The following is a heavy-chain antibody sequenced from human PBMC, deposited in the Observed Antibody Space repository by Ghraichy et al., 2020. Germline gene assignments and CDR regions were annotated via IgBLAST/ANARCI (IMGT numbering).Heavy chain of an antibody. V-gene: IGHV3-23*01. CDR3: AKGYYYDSSGYYDY. J-gene: IGHJ4*02. D-gene: IGHD3-22*01. CDR2: ISGSGGST. CDR1: GFTFSSYA. Sequence: LSLTCAASGFTFSSYAMSWVRQAPGKGLEWVSAISGSGGSTYYADSVKSRFTISRDNSKNTLYLQMNSLRAEDTAVYYCAKGYYYDSSGYYDYWGQGTLVTVSS.